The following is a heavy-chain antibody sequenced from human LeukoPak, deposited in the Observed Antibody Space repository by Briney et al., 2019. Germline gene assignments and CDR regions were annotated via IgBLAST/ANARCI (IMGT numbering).Heavy chain of an antibody. CDR3: AKDFRWLDPVEYYFDY. Sequence: SETLSLTCAVYGGSFSGYYWSWIRQPPGKGLEWIGEINHSGSTNYNPSLKSRVTISVDTSKNQFSLKLSSVTAADTAVYYCAKDFRWLDPVEYYFDYWGQGTLVTVSS. J-gene: IGHJ4*02. V-gene: IGHV4-34*01. CDR1: GGSFSGYY. CDR2: INHSGST. D-gene: IGHD6-19*01.